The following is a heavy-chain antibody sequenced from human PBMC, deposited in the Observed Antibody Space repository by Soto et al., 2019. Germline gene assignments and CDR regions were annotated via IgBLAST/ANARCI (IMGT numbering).Heavy chain of an antibody. V-gene: IGHV4-59*01. J-gene: IGHJ4*02. D-gene: IGHD4-17*01. CDR3: ATTKTDDYGDYVVY. CDR1: GGSISSYY. Sequence: TLSLTCTVSGGSISSYYWSWIRQPPGKGLEWIGYIYYSGSTNYNPSLKSRVTISVDTSKNQFSLKLSSVTAADTAVYYCATTKTDDYGDYVVYWGQGTLVTVSS. CDR2: IYYSGST.